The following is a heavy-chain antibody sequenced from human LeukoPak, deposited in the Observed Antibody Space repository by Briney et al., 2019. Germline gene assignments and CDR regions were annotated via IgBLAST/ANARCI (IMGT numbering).Heavy chain of an antibody. Sequence: GGSLRLSCAASGFTFSSYSMNWVRQAPGKGLEWVSSISSSSSYIYYADSVKGRFTISRDNAKNSLYLQMNSLRAEDTAVYYCVRVTGDYVWGSYRYGGFDYWGQGTLVTVSS. CDR1: GFTFSSYS. J-gene: IGHJ4*02. V-gene: IGHV3-21*01. D-gene: IGHD3-16*02. CDR3: VRVTGDYVWGSYRYGGFDY. CDR2: ISSSSSYI.